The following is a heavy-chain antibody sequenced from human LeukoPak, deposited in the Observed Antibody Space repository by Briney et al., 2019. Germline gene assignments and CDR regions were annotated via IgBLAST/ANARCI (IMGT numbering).Heavy chain of an antibody. J-gene: IGHJ4*02. Sequence: TSETLSLTXTVSGSGYSISGGYYWGWIRQPPGKGLEWIGSIYHSGSTYYNPSLKSRLTISVGTSKNQFSLKLNSVTAADTAVYYCAGQFDSGGSYFYWGQGTLVTVSS. CDR1: GSGYSISGGYY. V-gene: IGHV4-38-2*02. CDR2: IYHSGST. D-gene: IGHD3-22*01. CDR3: AGQFDSGGSYFY.